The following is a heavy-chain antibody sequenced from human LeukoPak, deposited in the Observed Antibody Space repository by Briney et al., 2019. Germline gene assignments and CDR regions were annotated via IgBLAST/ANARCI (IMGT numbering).Heavy chain of an antibody. V-gene: IGHV3-48*03. CDR1: GFSFTSYE. Sequence: PGGSLRLSCAASGFSFTSYEMNWVRQAPGKGLEWVSYISSSSSTIYYADSVKGRFTISRDNAKNSLYLQMNSLRAEDTAAYYCARDQGQWLYTIDYWGQGTLVTVSS. J-gene: IGHJ4*02. D-gene: IGHD6-19*01. CDR3: ARDQGQWLYTIDY. CDR2: ISSSSSTI.